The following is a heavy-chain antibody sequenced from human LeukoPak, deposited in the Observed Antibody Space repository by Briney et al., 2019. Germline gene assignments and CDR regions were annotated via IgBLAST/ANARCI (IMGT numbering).Heavy chain of an antibody. V-gene: IGHV1-69*13. J-gene: IGHJ4*02. CDR1: GGTFSSYA. CDR2: IIPIFGTA. CDR3: ARGVEMATIPCYFDY. D-gene: IGHD5-24*01. Sequence: SVKVSCKASGGTFSSYAISWVRQAPGQGLEWMGGIIPIFGTANYAQKFQGRVTITADESTSTAYMELSSLRSEDTAVYYCARGVEMATIPCYFDYWGQGTLVTVS.